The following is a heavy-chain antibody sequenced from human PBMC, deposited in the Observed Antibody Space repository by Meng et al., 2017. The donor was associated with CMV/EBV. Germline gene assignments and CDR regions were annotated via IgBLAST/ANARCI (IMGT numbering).Heavy chain of an antibody. D-gene: IGHD1-20*01. Sequence: QLGGRGARFVQRGGSPTLSCRGSGCSVGATNLSGVQLGTGKEPEWVSIIYSGGSTNYEDSVKDRFTISRDNSKNTLYLQMNSLRAEDTAVYYCARGIGSITGTSVTDYWGQGTLVTVSS. CDR3: ARGIGSITGTSVTDY. V-gene: IGHV3-66*01. CDR1: GCSVGATN. J-gene: IGHJ4*02. CDR2: IYSGGST.